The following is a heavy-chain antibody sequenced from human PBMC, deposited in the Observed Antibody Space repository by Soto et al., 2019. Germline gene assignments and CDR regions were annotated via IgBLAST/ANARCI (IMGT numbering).Heavy chain of an antibody. J-gene: IGHJ4*02. D-gene: IGHD5-18*01. CDR3: TTLPWIQLWLFDY. CDR2: IKSKTDGGTT. CDR1: GFTFSNAW. Sequence: GGSLRLSCAASGFTFSNAWMNWVRQAPGKGLEWVGRIKSKTDGGTTDYAAPVKGRFTISRDDSKNTLYLQMNSLKTEDTAVYYCTTLPWIQLWLFDYWGQGTLVTVSS. V-gene: IGHV3-15*07.